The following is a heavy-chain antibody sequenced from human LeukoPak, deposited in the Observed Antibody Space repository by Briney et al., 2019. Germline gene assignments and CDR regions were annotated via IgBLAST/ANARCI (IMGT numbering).Heavy chain of an antibody. CDR1: GGTFSGYA. Sequence: SVKVSCKASGGTFSGYAISWVRQAPGQGLEWMGGIIPIFGTANYAQKFQGRVTLTADKSTSTAYMELSSLRSEDTAVYYCARHGKPPYEDAFDIWGQGTMVTVSS. D-gene: IGHD2-8*01. J-gene: IGHJ3*02. CDR3: ARHGKPPYEDAFDI. CDR2: IIPIFGTA. V-gene: IGHV1-69*06.